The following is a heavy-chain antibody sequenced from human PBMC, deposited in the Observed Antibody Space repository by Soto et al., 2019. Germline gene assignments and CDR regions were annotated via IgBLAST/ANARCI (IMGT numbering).Heavy chain of an antibody. CDR2: IHSDGKIT. J-gene: IGHJ4*02. CDR3: ARDGDVNTGFGKDY. D-gene: IGHD3-16*01. Sequence: EVQLVESGGGLVQPGGSLRLSCATSGFTFGNYWMYWVRQAPGKGLVWVSRIHSDGKITTYADSVKGRFTISRDIAKNTLYLQMNSLSAEDTAMYYCARDGDVNTGFGKDYWGQGTLVTVSS. V-gene: IGHV3-74*01. CDR1: GFTFGNYW.